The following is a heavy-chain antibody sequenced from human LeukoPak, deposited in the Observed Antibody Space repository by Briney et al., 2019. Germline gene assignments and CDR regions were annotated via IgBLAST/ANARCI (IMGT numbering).Heavy chain of an antibody. CDR3: AKESGWYVPRF. J-gene: IGHJ4*02. CDR2: ISGSGGKT. Sequence: GGSLRLSCSASGFAFSGFAMGWVRQAPGKGLDWVSSISGSGGKTYYADSVEGRFTVSRDNSKNTLYLQMNSLRAEDTAVYYCAKESGWYVPRFWGQGTLVTVSS. D-gene: IGHD6-19*01. V-gene: IGHV3-23*01. CDR1: GFAFSGFA.